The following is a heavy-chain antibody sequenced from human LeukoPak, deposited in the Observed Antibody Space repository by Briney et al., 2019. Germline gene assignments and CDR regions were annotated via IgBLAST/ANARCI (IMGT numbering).Heavy chain of an antibody. CDR2: FDPEDGET. Sequence: ASVKVSCKVSGYTLTELSMHWVRQAPGKGLEWTGGFDPEDGETIYAQKFQGRVTMTEDTSTDTAYMELSSLRSEDTAVYYCATENHIAVAGTDAFDIWGQGTMVTVSS. CDR1: GYTLTELS. J-gene: IGHJ3*02. V-gene: IGHV1-24*01. D-gene: IGHD6-19*01. CDR3: ATENHIAVAGTDAFDI.